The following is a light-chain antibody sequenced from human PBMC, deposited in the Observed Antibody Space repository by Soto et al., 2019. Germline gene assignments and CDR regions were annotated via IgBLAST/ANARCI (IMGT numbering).Light chain of an antibody. J-gene: IGLJ2*01. V-gene: IGLV2-14*01. CDR1: SRDVGGYNY. CDR2: EVS. Sequence: QSVLTQPASVSGSPGQSITISCTGTSRDVGGYNYVSWYHQHPGKAPKLMIYEVSNRPSGVSNRFSGSKSGKTASLTISGLQAEDEGDYYCSSYTGSSTLLFGGGTMLTVL. CDR3: SSYTGSSTLL.